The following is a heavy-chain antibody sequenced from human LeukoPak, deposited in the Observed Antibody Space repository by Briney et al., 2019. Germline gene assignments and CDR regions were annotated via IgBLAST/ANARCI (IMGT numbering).Heavy chain of an antibody. CDR3: ARVCSSTSCYYYYYMDV. V-gene: IGHV3-23*01. Sequence: GGSLRLSCAASGFTFSSYSMNWVRQAPGEGLEWVSAISGSGGSTYYADSVKGRFTISRDNSKNTLYLQMNSLRAEDTAVYYCARVCSSTSCYYYYYMDVWGKGTTVTVSS. CDR1: GFTFSSYS. CDR2: ISGSGGST. D-gene: IGHD2-2*01. J-gene: IGHJ6*03.